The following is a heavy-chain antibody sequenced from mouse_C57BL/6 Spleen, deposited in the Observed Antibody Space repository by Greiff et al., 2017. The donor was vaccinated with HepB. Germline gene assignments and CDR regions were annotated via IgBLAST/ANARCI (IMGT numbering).Heavy chain of an antibody. CDR2: ISSGSSTI. Sequence: DVQLVESGGGLVKPGGSLKLSCAASGFTFSDYGMHWVRQAPEKGLEWVAYISSGSSTIYYADTVKGRFTISRDNAKNTLFLQMTSLRSEDTAMYYCARIYDYDEDYWGQGTTLTVSS. CDR3: ARIYDYDEDY. V-gene: IGHV5-17*01. D-gene: IGHD2-4*01. J-gene: IGHJ2*01. CDR1: GFTFSDYG.